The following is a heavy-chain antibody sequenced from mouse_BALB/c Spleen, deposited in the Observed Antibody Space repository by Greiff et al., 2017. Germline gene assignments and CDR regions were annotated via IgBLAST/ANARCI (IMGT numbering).Heavy chain of an antibody. V-gene: IGHV14-3*02. CDR1: GFNIKDTY. Sequence: EVQLKESGAELVKPGASVKLSCTASGFNIKDTYMHWVKQRPEQGLEWIGRIDPANGNTKYDPKFQGKATITADTSSNTAYLQLSSLTSEDTAVYYCAAGRYDEAGFAYWGQETLVTVSA. CDR2: IDPANGNT. D-gene: IGHD2-14*01. J-gene: IGHJ3*01. CDR3: AAGRYDEAGFAY.